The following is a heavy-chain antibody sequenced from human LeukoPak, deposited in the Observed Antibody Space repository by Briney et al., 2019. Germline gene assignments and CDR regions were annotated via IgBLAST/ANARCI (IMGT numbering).Heavy chain of an antibody. CDR2: TYYRSKWYN. CDR3: ARDRIKYCSGGSCPQRSYYYYMDV. D-gene: IGHD2-15*01. Sequence: SQTLSLTCAISGDSVSSNSAAWNWIRQSPSRGLEWLGRTYYRSKWYNDYAVSVKSRITINPDTSKNQFSLQLNSVTPEDTAVYYCARDRIKYCSGGSCPQRSYYYYMDVWGKGTTVTVSS. J-gene: IGHJ6*03. CDR1: GDSVSSNSAA. V-gene: IGHV6-1*01.